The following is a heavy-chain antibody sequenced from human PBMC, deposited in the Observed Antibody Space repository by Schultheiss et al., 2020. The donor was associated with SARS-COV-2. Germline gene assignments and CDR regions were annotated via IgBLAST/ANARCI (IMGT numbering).Heavy chain of an antibody. V-gene: IGHV1-69*04. D-gene: IGHD3-22*01. CDR2: IIPILGIA. Sequence: SVKVSCKASGGTFSSYAISWVRQAPGQGLEWMGRIIPILGIANYAQKFQGRVTITADKSTSTAYMELSSLRSEDTAVYYCARSPYYYDSSGYAFDIWGQGTMVTVSS. CDR3: ARSPYYYDSSGYAFDI. J-gene: IGHJ3*02. CDR1: GGTFSSYA.